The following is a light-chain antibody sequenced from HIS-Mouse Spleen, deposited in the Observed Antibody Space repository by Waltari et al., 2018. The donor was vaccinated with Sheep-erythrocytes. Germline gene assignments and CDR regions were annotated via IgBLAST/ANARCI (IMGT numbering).Light chain of an antibody. J-gene: IGLJ3*02. V-gene: IGLV2-23*01. CDR2: EGS. CDR1: SSDVGSYNL. CDR3: CSYAGSSTPWV. Sequence: QSALTQPASVSGSPGQSITISCTGTSSDVGSYNLVSWYQQHPGKAPKLMIYEGSKRPSGVSNRFSGSKSGHTAYLTISGLQAEDEADYYCCSYAGSSTPWVFGGGTKLTVL.